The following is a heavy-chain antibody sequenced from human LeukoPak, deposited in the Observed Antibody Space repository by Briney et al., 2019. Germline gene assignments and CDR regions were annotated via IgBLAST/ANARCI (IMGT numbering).Heavy chain of an antibody. CDR1: GYTLTELS. CDR2: FDPEDGET. D-gene: IGHD3-10*01. V-gene: IGHV1-24*01. CDR3: ATDKSATAVRGVISLDY. J-gene: IGHJ4*02. Sequence: ASVKVSCKVSGYTLTELSMHWVRQAPGKGLEWMGGFDPEDGETIYAQKFQGRVTMTEDTSTDTAYMELSSLRSEDTAVYYCATDKSATAVRGVISLDYWGQGTLVTVSS.